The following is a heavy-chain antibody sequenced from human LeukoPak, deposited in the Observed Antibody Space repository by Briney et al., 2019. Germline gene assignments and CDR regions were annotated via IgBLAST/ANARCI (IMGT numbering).Heavy chain of an antibody. CDR1: GFTFSNAW. Sequence: SLRLSCAASGFTFSNAWMNWVRQAPGMGLKWVGRIKSKADGGTTDYAAPVKGRFTISRDDSKNTLYLQMNSLKTEDTAVYYCSTASRGYVDYWGQGTLVTVSS. V-gene: IGHV3-15*07. CDR2: IKSKADGGTT. D-gene: IGHD3-22*01. J-gene: IGHJ4*02. CDR3: STASRGYVDY.